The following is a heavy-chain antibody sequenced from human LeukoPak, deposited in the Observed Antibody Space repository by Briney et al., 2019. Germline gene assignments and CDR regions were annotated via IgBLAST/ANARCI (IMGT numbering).Heavy chain of an antibody. J-gene: IGHJ4*02. Sequence: SETLSLTCTVSGGSISSGDYYWSWIRQPPGKGLEWIGYIYYSGSTYYNPSPKSRVTISVDTSKNQFSLKLSSVTAADTAVYYCARDFRVWGSYRYSGFDYWGQGTLVTVSS. CDR3: ARDFRVWGSYRYSGFDY. CDR1: GGSISSGDYY. V-gene: IGHV4-30-4*01. CDR2: IYYSGST. D-gene: IGHD3-16*02.